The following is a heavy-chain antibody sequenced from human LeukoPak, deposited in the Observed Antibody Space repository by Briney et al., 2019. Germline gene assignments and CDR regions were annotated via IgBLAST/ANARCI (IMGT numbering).Heavy chain of an antibody. CDR2: INPSGGST. CDR1: GYTFTSYY. V-gene: IGHV1-46*01. J-gene: IGHJ3*02. D-gene: IGHD6-13*01. Sequence: GASVKVSCKASGYTFTSYYMHWVRQAPGQGLEWMGIINPSGGSTSYAQKFQGRVTMTRDTSTSTAYMELSSLRSEDTAVYYCARSSYSSSWSIDAFDIWGQGTMVTVSS. CDR3: ARSSYSSSWSIDAFDI.